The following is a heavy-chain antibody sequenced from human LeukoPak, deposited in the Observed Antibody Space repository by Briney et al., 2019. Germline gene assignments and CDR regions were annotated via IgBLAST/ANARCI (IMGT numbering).Heavy chain of an antibody. CDR1: GYTLTELS. J-gene: IGHJ6*03. V-gene: IGHV1-24*01. CDR3: ATYSIRRRDYYYYMDV. D-gene: IGHD2-15*01. Sequence: SSVKASLKGTGYTLTELSMHWVRQAPAKGLEWVGGCDLEDGETNYAQKFQGRVTMTEDTSTDTAYMELSSLRSEGTGVYYCATYSIRRRDYYYYMDVGGKKTTVTVS. CDR2: CDLEDGET.